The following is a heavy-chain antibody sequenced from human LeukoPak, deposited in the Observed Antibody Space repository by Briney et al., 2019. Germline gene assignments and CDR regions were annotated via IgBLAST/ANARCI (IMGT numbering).Heavy chain of an antibody. Sequence: GGSLRLSCAASGLPLSSYSINWVRQAPGKGLEWVSYISSSGSAIYYVDSVRGRFTVSRDNAKNSLFLQMNSPRAEDTAVYYCVRVKGSYFDYWGQGALVTVSS. V-gene: IGHV3-48*01. CDR2: ISSSGSAI. CDR1: GLPLSSYS. D-gene: IGHD2-15*01. CDR3: VRVKGSYFDY. J-gene: IGHJ4*02.